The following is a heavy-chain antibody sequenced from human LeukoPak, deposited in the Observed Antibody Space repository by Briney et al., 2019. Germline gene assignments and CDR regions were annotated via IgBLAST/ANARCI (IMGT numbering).Heavy chain of an antibody. CDR2: ISGSGGST. J-gene: IGHJ5*02. V-gene: IGHV3-23*01. D-gene: IGHD6-19*01. Sequence: PGGSLRLSCTASGFTFNNYAMSWVRQAPGKGLEWVSTISGSGGSTHYADSVKGRFTISRDNSKNTLYLQVNSLRAEDTAAYYCVSGSSGWFDDNWFDPWGQGTLVTVSS. CDR3: VSGSSGWFDDNWFDP. CDR1: GFTFNNYA.